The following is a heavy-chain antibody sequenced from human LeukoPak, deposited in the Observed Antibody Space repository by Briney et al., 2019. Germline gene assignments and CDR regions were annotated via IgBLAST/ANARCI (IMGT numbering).Heavy chain of an antibody. V-gene: IGHV3-11*01. J-gene: IGHJ4*02. CDR3: ARDDWNYPFDY. Sequence: GGSPRLSCAASGFTFSDYYMSWVRQAPGKGLEWGSYISSSGSTIYYADSVKGRFTISRDNDKNSLYLQLNSLRAEDTAVYYCARDDWNYPFDYWGQGTLVTVSS. CDR1: GFTFSDYY. D-gene: IGHD1-7*01. CDR2: ISSSGSTI.